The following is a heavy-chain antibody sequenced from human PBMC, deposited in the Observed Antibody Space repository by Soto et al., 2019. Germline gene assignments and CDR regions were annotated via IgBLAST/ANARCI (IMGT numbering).Heavy chain of an antibody. CDR2: ICGSGGST. J-gene: IGHJ6*02. Sequence: EVQLLESGGGLVQPGGSLRLSCAASGFTFSSYAMSWVRQAPGKGLGWVSAICGSGGSTYYADSVKGRFTISRDNSKNTLYLQMNSLRAEDTAVYYCAKDRGYDFWSGYYPSGMDVWGQGTTVTVSS. D-gene: IGHD3-3*01. CDR1: GFTFSSYA. CDR3: AKDRGYDFWSGYYPSGMDV. V-gene: IGHV3-23*01.